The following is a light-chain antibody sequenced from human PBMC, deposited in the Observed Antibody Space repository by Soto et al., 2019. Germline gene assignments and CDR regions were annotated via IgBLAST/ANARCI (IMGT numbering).Light chain of an antibody. CDR2: EVS. CDR3: SSYTSSSTLV. CDR1: SSDVGGYNY. J-gene: IGLJ2*01. V-gene: IGLV2-14*01. Sequence: QSALTQPASVSGSPGQSITISCTGTSSDVGGYNYVSWYQQHPGKAPKLMIYEVSNGPSGVSNRFSGSKSGNTASLTISGLQAEDEADYYCSSYTSSSTLVFGGGTKLTVL.